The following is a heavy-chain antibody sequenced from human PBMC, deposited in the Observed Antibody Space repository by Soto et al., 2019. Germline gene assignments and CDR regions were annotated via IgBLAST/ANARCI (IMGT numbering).Heavy chain of an antibody. D-gene: IGHD2-2*01. V-gene: IGHV5-10-1*01. J-gene: IGHJ6*02. Sequence: GESLKISCKGSGYSFTSYWISWVRQMPGKGLEWMGRIDPSDSYTNYSPSFQGHVTISADKSISTAYLQWSSLKASDTAMYYCARHDIVVVPAAIYYGMDVWGQGTKVTVS. CDR2: IDPSDSYT. CDR1: GYSFTSYW. CDR3: ARHDIVVVPAAIYYGMDV.